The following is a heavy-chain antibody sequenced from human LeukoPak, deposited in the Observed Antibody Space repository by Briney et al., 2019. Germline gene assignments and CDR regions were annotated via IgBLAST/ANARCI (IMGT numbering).Heavy chain of an antibody. CDR1: GFTFRTYA. J-gene: IGHJ4*02. V-gene: IGHV3-23*01. CDR3: AKGLYHYFGSGSYTLDF. D-gene: IGHD3-10*01. CDR2: ISGSDTGT. Sequence: PGGSLRPSCAASGFTFRTYAMSWVRQAPGKGLELVSGISGSDTGTYYADSVKGRFTISRDNSKNTLYLQMNSLRADDTAVYYCAKGLYHYFGSGSYTLDFWGQGTQVTVSS.